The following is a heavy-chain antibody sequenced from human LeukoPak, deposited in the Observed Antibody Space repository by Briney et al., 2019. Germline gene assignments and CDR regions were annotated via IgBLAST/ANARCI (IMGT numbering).Heavy chain of an antibody. CDR3: ARGRMMYSGSYDY. CDR2: INPNSGGT. D-gene: IGHD1-26*01. Sequence: VASVKVSCKAPGYTFTGYYMHWVRQAPGQGLEWMGWINPNSGGTNYAQNFQGRVTMTRDTSISTAYMELSRPRSDDTAVYYCARGRMMYSGSYDYWGQGTLVTVSS. J-gene: IGHJ4*02. V-gene: IGHV1-2*02. CDR1: GYTFTGYY.